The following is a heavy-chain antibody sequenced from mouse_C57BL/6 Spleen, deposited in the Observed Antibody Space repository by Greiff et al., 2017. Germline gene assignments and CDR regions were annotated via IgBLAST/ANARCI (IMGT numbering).Heavy chain of an antibody. J-gene: IGHJ2*01. CDR3: ARTTVVAGGYYFDY. CDR2: IYPRSGNT. V-gene: IGHV1-81*01. CDR1: GYTFTSYG. Sequence: QVQLQQSGAELARPGASVKLSCKASGYTFTSYGISWVKQRTGQGLEWIGEIYPRSGNTYYNEKFKGKATLTADKSSSTAYMELRSLTSEDSAVYFCARTTVVAGGYYFDYWGQGTTLTVSS. D-gene: IGHD1-1*01.